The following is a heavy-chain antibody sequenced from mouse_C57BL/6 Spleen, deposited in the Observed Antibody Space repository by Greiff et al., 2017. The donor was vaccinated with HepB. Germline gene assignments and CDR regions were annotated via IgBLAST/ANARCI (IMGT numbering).Heavy chain of an antibody. CDR2: IYPGSGNT. J-gene: IGHJ4*01. CDR3: ARGGNPYYYAMDY. V-gene: IGHV1-66*01. D-gene: IGHD2-1*01. Sequence: VQLQQSGPELVKPGASVKISCKASGYSFTSYYIHWVKQRPGQGLEWIGWIYPGSGNTKYNEKFKGKATLTADTSSSTAYMQLSSLTSEDSAVYYCARGGNPYYYAMDYWGQGTSVTVSS. CDR1: GYSFTSYY.